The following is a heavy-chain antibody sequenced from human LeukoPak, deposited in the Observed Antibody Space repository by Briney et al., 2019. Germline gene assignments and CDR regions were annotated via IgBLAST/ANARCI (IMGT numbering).Heavy chain of an antibody. CDR2: MNPNSGNT. Sequence: ASVKVSCKASGYTFTSYDINWVRQATGQGLEWMGWMNPNSGNTGYAQKFRGRVTMTRNTSISTAYMELSSLRSEDTAVYYCARGALDIVVVPAAIGGTGYYYMDVWGKGTSVTVSS. CDR1: GYTFTSYD. D-gene: IGHD2-2*03. V-gene: IGHV1-8*01. J-gene: IGHJ6*03. CDR3: ARGALDIVVVPAAIGGTGYYYMDV.